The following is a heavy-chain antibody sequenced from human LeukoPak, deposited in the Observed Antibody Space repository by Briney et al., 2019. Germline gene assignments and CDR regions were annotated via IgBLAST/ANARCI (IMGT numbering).Heavy chain of an antibody. CDR1: GLTFSSYG. CDR2: ISDDGSNK. CDR3: AKDLGSIVARGLLQ. Sequence: PGGSLRLSCAASGLTFSSYGMHWVRQAPGKGLEWVAVISDDGSNKYYADSVKGRFTISRDNSKNTLYLQMNSLRAEDTAVYYCAKDLGSIVARGLLQWGQGTLVTVSS. D-gene: IGHD6-6*01. V-gene: IGHV3-30*18. J-gene: IGHJ4*02.